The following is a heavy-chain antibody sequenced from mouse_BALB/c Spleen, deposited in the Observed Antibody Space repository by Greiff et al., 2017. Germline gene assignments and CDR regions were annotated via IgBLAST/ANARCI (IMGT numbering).Heavy chain of an antibody. CDR1: GFTFSDYY. Sequence: EVMLVESGGGLVKPGGSLKLSCAASGFTFSDYYMYWVRQTPETRLEWVATISDGGSYTYYPDSVKGRFTISRDNAKNNLYLQMSSLKSEDTAMYYCARAFYDENHAMDYWGQGTSVTVSS. J-gene: IGHJ4*01. V-gene: IGHV5-4*02. CDR3: ARAFYDENHAMDY. D-gene: IGHD2-12*01. CDR2: ISDGGSYT.